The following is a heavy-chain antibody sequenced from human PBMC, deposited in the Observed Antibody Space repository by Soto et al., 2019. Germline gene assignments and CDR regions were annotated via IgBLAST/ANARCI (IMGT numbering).Heavy chain of an antibody. D-gene: IGHD3-3*01. J-gene: IGHJ5*02. CDR1: GFTFSSYG. CDR2: ISYDGSNK. CDR3: AKARRRFLEWLMAFNWFEP. Sequence: QVQLVESGGGVVQPGRSLRLSCAASGFTFSSYGMHWVRQAPGKGLEWVAVISYDGSNKYYADSVKGRFTISRDNSKNTLYLQMNSLRAEDTAVYYCAKARRRFLEWLMAFNWFEPWGQGTLVTVSS. V-gene: IGHV3-30*18.